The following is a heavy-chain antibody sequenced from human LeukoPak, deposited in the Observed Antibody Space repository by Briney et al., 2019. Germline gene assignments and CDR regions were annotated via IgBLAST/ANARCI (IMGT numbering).Heavy chain of an antibody. CDR1: GGSISSSSYY. V-gene: IGHV4-39*01. D-gene: IGHD3-9*01. CDR2: IYYSGST. J-gene: IGHJ4*02. CDR3: ARQYYDILTGYYQTFDY. Sequence: SETLSLTCTVSGGSISSSSYYWGWIRQPPGKGLEWIGSIYYSGSTYCNPSLKSRVTISVDTSKNQFSLKLSSVTAADTAVYYCARQYYDILTGYYQTFDYWGQGTLVTVSS.